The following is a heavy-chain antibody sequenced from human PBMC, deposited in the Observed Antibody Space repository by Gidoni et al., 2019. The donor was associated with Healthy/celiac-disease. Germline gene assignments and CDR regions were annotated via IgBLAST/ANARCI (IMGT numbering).Heavy chain of an antibody. V-gene: IGHV3-23*01. CDR1: GFTFSRYA. CDR2: MSGSGGST. CDR3: AKVLRWELTGDAFDI. D-gene: IGHD1-26*01. Sequence: EVQLLESGGGLVQPGGSLRLSWAASGFTFSRYAMSWVRQAPGKGLEWVSAMSGSGGSTYYADSVKGRFTISRDNSKNTLYLQMNSLRAEDTAVYYCAKVLRWELTGDAFDIWGQGTMVTVSS. J-gene: IGHJ3*02.